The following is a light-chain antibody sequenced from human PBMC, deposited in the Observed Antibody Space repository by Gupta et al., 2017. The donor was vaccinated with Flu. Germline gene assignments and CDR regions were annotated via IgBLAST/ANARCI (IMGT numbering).Light chain of an antibody. CDR1: QSRLSSDQNAYA. Sequence: SLGERAAINCRSSQSRLSSDQNAYALAWYQQKPGQPPKLLIYWASTRGSGVPDRFSGSGSETDFTLTINSLQAEDVAVYYCQQGDGSPRTFGQGTKVEIK. J-gene: IGKJ1*01. V-gene: IGKV4-1*01. CDR3: QQGDGSPRT. CDR2: WAS.